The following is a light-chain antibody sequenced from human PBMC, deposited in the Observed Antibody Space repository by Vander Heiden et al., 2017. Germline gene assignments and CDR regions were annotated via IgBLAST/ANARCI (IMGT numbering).Light chain of an antibody. J-gene: IGKJ1*01. Sequence: DIQMTQSPSSLSASVGDRVTITCRASQRISSYLNWYQQKPGKAPKLLIYAASSVQSGVPSRFSGSGSGTDFTPTISSLQPEDFATYYCQQSYSTPQTFGQGTKVEIK. V-gene: IGKV1-39*01. CDR2: AAS. CDR3: QQSYSTPQT. CDR1: QRISSY.